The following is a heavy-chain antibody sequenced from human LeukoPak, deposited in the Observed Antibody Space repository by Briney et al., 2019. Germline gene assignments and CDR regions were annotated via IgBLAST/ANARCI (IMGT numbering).Heavy chain of an antibody. D-gene: IGHD2-2*01. CDR3: AKEGAIVVVPAAMRRFDY. CDR2: IRYDGSNK. CDR1: GFTVSSNY. Sequence: GGSLRLSCAASGFTVSSNYMSWVRQAPGKGLEWVAFIRYDGSNKYYADSVKDRFTISRDNSKNTLYLQMNSLRAEDTAVYYCAKEGAIVVVPAAMRRFDYWGQGTLVTVSS. V-gene: IGHV3-30*02. J-gene: IGHJ4*02.